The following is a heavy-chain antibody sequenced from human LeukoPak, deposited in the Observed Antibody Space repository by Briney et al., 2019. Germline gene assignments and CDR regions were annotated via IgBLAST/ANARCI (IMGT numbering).Heavy chain of an antibody. J-gene: IGHJ4*02. V-gene: IGHV3-73*01. CDR3: TRTAAGAFDY. D-gene: IGHD6-13*01. CDR2: IRSKANSYAT. CDR1: GFTFSGSA. Sequence: GGSLRLSCAASGFTFSGSAMHWVRQASGKGLEWVGLIRSKANSYATAYAASVKGRLTISRDDSKNTAYLQMNSLKTEDTAVYYCTRTAAGAFDYWGQGTLVTVSS.